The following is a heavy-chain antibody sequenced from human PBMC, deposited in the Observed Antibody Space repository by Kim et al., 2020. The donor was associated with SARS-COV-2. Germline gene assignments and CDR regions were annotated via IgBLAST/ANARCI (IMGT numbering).Heavy chain of an antibody. J-gene: IGHJ4*02. D-gene: IGHD3-3*01. V-gene: IGHV4-31*02. Sequence: LHIRVTVSVDTSKNPFSLKLSSVTAADTAVYYCARGRITIFGVVTEFDYWGQGTLVTVSS. CDR3: ARGRITIFGVVTEFDY.